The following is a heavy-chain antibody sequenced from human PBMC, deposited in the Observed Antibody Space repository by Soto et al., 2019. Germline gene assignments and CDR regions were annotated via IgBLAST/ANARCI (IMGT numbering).Heavy chain of an antibody. Sequence: GGSLRLSCAASGFTFSSYGMHWVRQAPGKGLEWVAVIWYDGSNKYYADSVKGRFTISRDNSKNTLYLQMNSLRAEDTAVYYCARSGSSGYYLNYWGQGTLVTVSS. CDR3: ARSGSSGYYLNY. CDR2: IWYDGSNK. J-gene: IGHJ4*02. CDR1: GFTFSSYG. V-gene: IGHV3-33*01. D-gene: IGHD3-22*01.